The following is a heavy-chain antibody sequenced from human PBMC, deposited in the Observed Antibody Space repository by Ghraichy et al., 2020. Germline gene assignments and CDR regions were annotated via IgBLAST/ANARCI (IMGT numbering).Heavy chain of an antibody. CDR2: INHSGST. J-gene: IGHJ6*03. V-gene: IGHV4-34*01. CDR3: ARVSLRVRPQYALKTAAGGYYDCYMDV. Sequence: SQTLSLTCAVYGGSFSGYYWSWLRQPPGKGLEWIGEINHSGSTNYNPSLQSRVTISVDTSKNQFSLKLSSVTAADTAVYYCARVSLRVRPQYALKTAAGGYYDCYMDVWGKGTPVTVAS. D-gene: IGHD6-13*01. CDR1: GGSFSGYY.